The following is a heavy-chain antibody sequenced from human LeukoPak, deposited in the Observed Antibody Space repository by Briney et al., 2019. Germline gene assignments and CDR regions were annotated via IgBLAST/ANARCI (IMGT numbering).Heavy chain of an antibody. CDR2: INSDGSST. Sequence: GGSLRLSCAASGFTFSSYWMHWVRQAPGKGLVWVSHINSDGSSTTYADSVKGRFTISRDNAKNSLYLQMNSLRAEDTAVYYCARVRCSGGSCYYDYWGQGTLVTVSS. V-gene: IGHV3-74*01. CDR3: ARVRCSGGSCYYDY. J-gene: IGHJ4*02. D-gene: IGHD2-15*01. CDR1: GFTFSSYW.